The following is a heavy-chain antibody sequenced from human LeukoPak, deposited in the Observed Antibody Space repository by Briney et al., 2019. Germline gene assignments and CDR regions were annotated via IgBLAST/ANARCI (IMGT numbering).Heavy chain of an antibody. D-gene: IGHD3-22*01. J-gene: IGHJ1*01. CDR2: INPNSGGT. CDR1: GYTFTGFY. CDR3: ARVWAYHDTSGYLEYFQE. Sequence: ASVKVSCKASGYTFTGFYMHWVRQAPGQGLQWIGWINPNSGGTKYAQKFQGRVTLTRDTSISTSYTELSSLRSDDTAVYYCARVWAYHDTSGYLEYFQEWGQGTLVTVSS. V-gene: IGHV1-2*02.